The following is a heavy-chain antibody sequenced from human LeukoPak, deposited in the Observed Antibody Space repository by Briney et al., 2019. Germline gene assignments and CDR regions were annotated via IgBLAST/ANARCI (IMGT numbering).Heavy chain of an antibody. CDR1: GGSISSYY. Sequence: NPPETLSLTCTVSGGSISSYYWTWIRQPPGKGLEWIGRIYTSGSTNYNSSLKSRVTMSVDTSKNQFSLKLTSVTAADTAVYYCARGGPYYDSFFFDYWGQGTLVTVSS. J-gene: IGHJ4*02. CDR2: IYTSGST. CDR3: ARGGPYYDSFFFDY. V-gene: IGHV4-4*07. D-gene: IGHD3-22*01.